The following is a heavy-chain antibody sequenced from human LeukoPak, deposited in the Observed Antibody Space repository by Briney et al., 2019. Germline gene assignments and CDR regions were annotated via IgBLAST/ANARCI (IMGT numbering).Heavy chain of an antibody. Sequence: PSETLSLTCVVHDGSFSGHYWNWIRQPPGKGLEWIGDINQSGSTTYNSSLKSRVTISVDTSGKYLPLNLTSVTAADTAIYYCARVLGGPGFWGQGTLVTVSS. CDR3: ARVLGGPGF. J-gene: IGHJ4*02. D-gene: IGHD1-14*01. CDR2: INQSGST. V-gene: IGHV4-34*01. CDR1: DGSFSGHY.